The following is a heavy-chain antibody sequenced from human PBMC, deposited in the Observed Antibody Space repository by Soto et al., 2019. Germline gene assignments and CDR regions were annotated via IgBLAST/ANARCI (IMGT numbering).Heavy chain of an antibody. J-gene: IGHJ4*02. CDR3: AGRLTTAASLDY. D-gene: IGHD3-16*01. CDR1: GFTVSNNH. CDR2: VHGGGRT. V-gene: IGHV3-53*01. Sequence: VQLVESGGGLIQPGGSLRLSCAASGFTVSNNHMTWVRQAAGKGLELVSFVHGGGRTSYADSVKGRFTISRDNSKNTLYLKMDSLRAEDTAIYYCAGRLTTAASLDYWGRGTLVTVSS.